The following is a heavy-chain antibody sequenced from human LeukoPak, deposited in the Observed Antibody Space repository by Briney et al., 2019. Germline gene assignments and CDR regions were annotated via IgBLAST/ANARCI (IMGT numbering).Heavy chain of an antibody. CDR3: ARDTPYGGYSLGYYYGMDV. CDR2: ISSSSSTI. Sequence: PGGSLRLSCVASGFTFSSYTMHWVRQAPGKGLEWLSHISSSSSTIYYADSVKGRFTISRDNAKNSLYLQMSSLTVEDTAVYYCARDTPYGGYSLGYYYGMDVWGQGTTVTVSS. J-gene: IGHJ6*02. CDR1: GFTFSSYT. D-gene: IGHD5-12*01. V-gene: IGHV3-48*04.